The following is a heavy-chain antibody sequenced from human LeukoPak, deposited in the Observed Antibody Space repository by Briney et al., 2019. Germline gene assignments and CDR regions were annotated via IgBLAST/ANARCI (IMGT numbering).Heavy chain of an antibody. Sequence: ASVKVSCKASGYTFTGYYMHWVRQAPGQGLEWMGWINPNSGGTNYAQKFQGRVTMTRDTSISTAYMELSRLRSDDTAVYYCARHYYDRYYYYGMDVWGQGTTVTASS. CDR3: ARHYYDRYYYYGMDV. J-gene: IGHJ6*02. V-gene: IGHV1-2*02. D-gene: IGHD3-3*01. CDR2: INPNSGGT. CDR1: GYTFTGYY.